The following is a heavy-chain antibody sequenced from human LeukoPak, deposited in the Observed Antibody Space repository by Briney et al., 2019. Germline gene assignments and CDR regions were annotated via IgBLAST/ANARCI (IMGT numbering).Heavy chain of an antibody. Sequence: GGSLRLSCAASGFTFSIYAMSWVRQAPGKGLERVSPISGSGGSTYYADSVKGRFTISRDNSKNALYLQMNSLRAEDTAVYYCAKAYYYDSSGYSDTIFAYWGQGTLVTVSS. CDR1: GFTFSIYA. V-gene: IGHV3-23*01. J-gene: IGHJ4*02. CDR2: ISGSGGST. CDR3: AKAYYYDSSGYSDTIFAY. D-gene: IGHD3-22*01.